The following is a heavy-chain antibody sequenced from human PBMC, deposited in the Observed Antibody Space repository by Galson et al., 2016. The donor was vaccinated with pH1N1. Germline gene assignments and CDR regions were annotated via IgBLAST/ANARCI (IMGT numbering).Heavy chain of an antibody. CDR3: AKVDDYYLGYFDY. J-gene: IGHJ4*02. CDR1: GFTFDDYA. Sequence: SLRLSCAASGFTFDDYAMHWVRQAPGKGLEWVSGISRNSGSIGYADSVKGRFTISRDNAKNSLYLQMNSLRAEDTALYYCAKVDDYYLGYFDYWGQGTLVTVSS. D-gene: IGHD1-26*01. V-gene: IGHV3-9*01. CDR2: ISRNSGSI.